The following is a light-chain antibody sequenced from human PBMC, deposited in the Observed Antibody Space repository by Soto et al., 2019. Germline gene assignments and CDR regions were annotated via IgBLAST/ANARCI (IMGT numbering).Light chain of an antibody. CDR2: GAS. Sequence: IVLTQSPGTLSLSPGERATLSCRASQSVSSCYLAWYQQKPGQAPRLLIYGASSRATGIPDRFSGSGSETDFTITISRLEPEDFAVYYCQQYVSSLFTFGPGTKVDIK. V-gene: IGKV3-20*01. CDR3: QQYVSSLFT. CDR1: QSVSSCY. J-gene: IGKJ3*01.